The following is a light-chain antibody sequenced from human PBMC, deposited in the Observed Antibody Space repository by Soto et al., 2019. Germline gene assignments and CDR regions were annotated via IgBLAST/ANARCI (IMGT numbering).Light chain of an antibody. J-gene: IGLJ2*01. CDR1: DLGNRY. Sequence: SYELTQPPSVSVSPGQTASITCSGGDLGNRYACWYQQKPGQSPVLVIYLDTKRPSGIPERFSGSNSGNTATLTISETQAVDEADYYCQAWDDTTGVVFGGGTKPTVL. CDR3: QAWDDTTGVV. CDR2: LDT. V-gene: IGLV3-1*01.